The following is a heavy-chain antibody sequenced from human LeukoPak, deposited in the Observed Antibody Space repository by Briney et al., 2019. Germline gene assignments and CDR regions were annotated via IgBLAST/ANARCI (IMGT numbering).Heavy chain of an antibody. CDR2: ITGSGGST. CDR3: AKVTWRSSDGYDI. CDR1: GFTFSNYD. J-gene: IGHJ3*02. V-gene: IGHV3-23*01. Sequence: PGGSLRLSCAAFGFTFSNYDMNWVRQAPGKGLEWVPGITGSGGSTSYADSVKGRFTISRDNSKNTLYLQMNSLRAEDTAVYYCAKVTWRSSDGYDIWGQGTMVTVSS. D-gene: IGHD5-24*01.